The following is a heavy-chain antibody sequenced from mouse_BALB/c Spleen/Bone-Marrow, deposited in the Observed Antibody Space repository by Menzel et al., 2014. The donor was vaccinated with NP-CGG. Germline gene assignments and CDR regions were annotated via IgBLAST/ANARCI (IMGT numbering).Heavy chain of an antibody. CDR1: GYNFTSYW. D-gene: IGHD3-1*01. Sequence: QVQLQQSGAELVKPGTSVKLSCKASGYNFTSYWINWVKLRPGQGLEWIGDIYPGSGSTNCNEKFKSKATLTVDTSSSTAYMQLSSLASEDSALYYCARWGLQGPWAQGTTLPVSS. CDR2: IYPGSGST. V-gene: IGHV1-55*01. J-gene: IGHJ2*01. CDR3: ARWGLQGP.